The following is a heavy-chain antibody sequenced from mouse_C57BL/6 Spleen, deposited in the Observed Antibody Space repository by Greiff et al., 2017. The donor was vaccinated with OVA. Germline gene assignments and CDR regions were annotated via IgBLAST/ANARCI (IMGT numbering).Heavy chain of an antibody. Sequence: QVQLKQSGAELARPGASVKLSCKASGYTFTSYGISWVKQRTGQGLEWIGEIYPRSGNTYYNEKFKGKATLTADKSSSTAYMELRSLTSEDSAVYFCAIYGSSHRGFAYWGQGTLVTVSA. CDR2: IYPRSGNT. CDR3: AIYGSSHRGFAY. V-gene: IGHV1-81*01. CDR1: GYTFTSYG. D-gene: IGHD1-1*01. J-gene: IGHJ3*01.